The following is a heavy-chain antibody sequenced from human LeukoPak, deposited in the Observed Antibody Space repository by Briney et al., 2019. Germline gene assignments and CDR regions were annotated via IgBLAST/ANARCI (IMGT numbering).Heavy chain of an antibody. CDR3: ARGRSTGFLEWLALDYMDV. CDR2: ISSNGGST. J-gene: IGHJ6*03. V-gene: IGHV3-64*01. D-gene: IGHD3-3*01. Sequence: PGGSLRLSCAASGFTFSSYAMHWVRQAPGKGLEYVSAISSNGGSTYYANSVTGRFTISRDNSKNTLYLQMGSLRAEDMAVYYCARGRSTGFLEWLALDYMDVWGKGTTVTVSS. CDR1: GFTFSSYA.